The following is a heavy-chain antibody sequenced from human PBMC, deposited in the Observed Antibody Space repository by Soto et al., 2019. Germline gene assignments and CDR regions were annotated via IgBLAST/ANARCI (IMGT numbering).Heavy chain of an antibody. D-gene: IGHD4-17*01. CDR3: TLSYGDSYYYYYGMDV. V-gene: IGHV5-51*01. CDR1: GFSFSRYT. J-gene: IGHJ6*02. CDR2: IHPGDSDT. Sequence: EMQLVQSGAEVKKSGESLKISCVGSGFSFSRYTVGWVRQVPGKGLEWMGVIHPGDSDTIYSPSFQGQVTISADKSISTAYLQWSSLKASDTAMYYCTLSYGDSYYYYYGMDVWGQGTKVTVSS.